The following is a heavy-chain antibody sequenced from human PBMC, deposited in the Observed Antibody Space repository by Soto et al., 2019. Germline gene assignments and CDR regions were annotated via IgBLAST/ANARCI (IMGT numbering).Heavy chain of an antibody. CDR1: GFTFDDYT. CDR2: ISWDGGST. J-gene: IGHJ6*02. V-gene: IGHV3-43*01. D-gene: IGHD1-20*01. CDR3: ANTAITFYHYGMDF. Sequence: GGSLRLSCAASGFTFDDYTMHWVRQAPGKGLEWVSLISWDGGSTYYADSVKGRFTISRDNSKNTLYLQMNSLRTEDTALYYCANTAITFYHYGMDFWGQGTTVPVAS.